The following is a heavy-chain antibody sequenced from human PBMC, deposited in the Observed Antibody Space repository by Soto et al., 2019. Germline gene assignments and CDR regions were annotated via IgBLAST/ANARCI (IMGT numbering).Heavy chain of an antibody. CDR3: ARYEISFIAVAGLGMDV. D-gene: IGHD6-19*01. J-gene: IGHJ6*02. CDR2: IYYSGST. Sequence: SETLSLTCTVSGGSISSSSYYWGWIRQPPGKGLEWIGSIYYSGSTYYNPSLKSRVTISVDTSENQFSLKLSSVTAADTAVYYCARYEISFIAVAGLGMDVWGQGTTVTVSS. V-gene: IGHV4-39*01. CDR1: GGSISSSSYY.